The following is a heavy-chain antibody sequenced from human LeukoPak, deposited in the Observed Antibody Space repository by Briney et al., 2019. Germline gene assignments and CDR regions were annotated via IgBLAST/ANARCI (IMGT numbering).Heavy chain of an antibody. V-gene: IGHV4-31*03. CDR2: IYYSGST. CDR1: GGSISSGGYY. J-gene: IGHJ6*02. CDR3: ARDHPTEADGYYCYGMDV. Sequence: SETLSLTCTVSGGSISSGGYYWSWIRQHPGKGLEWIGYIYYSGSTYYNPSLKSRVTISVDTSKNQFSLKVSSVTAADTAVYYCARDHPTEADGYYCYGMDVWGQGTTVTVSS. D-gene: IGHD2-21*02.